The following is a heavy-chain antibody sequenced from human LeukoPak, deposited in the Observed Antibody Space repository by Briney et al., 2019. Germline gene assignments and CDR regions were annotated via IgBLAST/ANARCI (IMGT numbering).Heavy chain of an antibody. D-gene: IGHD2-21*02. CDR1: GFTFSSYA. Sequence: PGRSLRLSCAASGFTFSSYAMSWVRQAPGKGLEWVSGISGSSGSTYYADSVKGRFTISRDNSKNTLYLQMNSLRAEDTAVYYCAKDLLAYCGGDCPPPDYWGLGTLVTVSS. CDR3: AKDLLAYCGGDCPPPDY. CDR2: ISGSSGST. V-gene: IGHV3-23*01. J-gene: IGHJ4*02.